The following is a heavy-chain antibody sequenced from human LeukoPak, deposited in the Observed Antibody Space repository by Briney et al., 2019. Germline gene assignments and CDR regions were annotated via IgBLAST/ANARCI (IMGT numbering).Heavy chain of an antibody. V-gene: IGHV4-39*01. CDR1: GGAISSSGYS. J-gene: IGHJ4*02. D-gene: IGHD7-27*01. Sequence: SETRSLACTVSGGAISSSGYSWGWIRQPPGKGLEWIGNNNYSGSTYDNPSLKSRVTIFVDTSKHQFSLKVTSVTAADTAVYFCARRVPGDLRRFDYWGQGTLVTVSS. CDR3: ARRVPGDLRRFDY. CDR2: NNYSGST.